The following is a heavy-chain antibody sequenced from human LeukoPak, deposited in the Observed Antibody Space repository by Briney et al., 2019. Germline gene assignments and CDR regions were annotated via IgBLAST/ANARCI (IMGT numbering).Heavy chain of an antibody. V-gene: IGHV1-18*04. J-gene: IGHJ5*02. CDR2: ISAYNGNT. D-gene: IGHD2-15*01. Sequence: ASVKVSCKASGYTFTSYGISWVRQAPGQGLEWVGWISAYNGNTNYAQRLQGRVTMTTDTSTSTAYMELRSLRSDDTAVYYCAREGYCSGGSCRHNWFDPWCQGTLVTVSS. CDR1: GYTFTSYG. CDR3: AREGYCSGGSCRHNWFDP.